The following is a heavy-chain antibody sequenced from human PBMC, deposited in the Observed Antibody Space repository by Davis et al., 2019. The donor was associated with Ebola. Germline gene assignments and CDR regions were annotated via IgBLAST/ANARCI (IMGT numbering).Heavy chain of an antibody. CDR3: ASTSPGGRFDP. V-gene: IGHV4-59*01. Sequence: NPSLKSRVTISVDTSKNQFSLKLSSVTAADTAVYYCASTSPGGRFDPWGQGTLVTVSS. D-gene: IGHD3-10*01. J-gene: IGHJ5*02.